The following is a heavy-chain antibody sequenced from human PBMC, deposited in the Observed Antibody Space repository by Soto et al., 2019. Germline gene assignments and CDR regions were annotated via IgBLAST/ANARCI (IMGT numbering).Heavy chain of an antibody. CDR2: IWYDGSNK. Sequence: PGGSLRLSCAASGFPFSSYGMHWVRQDPGKGLEWVAVIWYDGSNKYYADSVKGRFAISRDNSKNTLYLQMNSLRAEDTAVYYCARALGLFCSGSCGMDVWGQGTTVTVSS. V-gene: IGHV3-33*01. CDR1: GFPFSSYG. J-gene: IGHJ6*02. CDR3: ARALGLFCSGSCGMDV. D-gene: IGHD1-26*01.